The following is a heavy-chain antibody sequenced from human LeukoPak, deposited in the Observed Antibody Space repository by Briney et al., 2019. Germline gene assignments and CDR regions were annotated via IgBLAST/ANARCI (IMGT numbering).Heavy chain of an antibody. J-gene: IGHJ4*02. V-gene: IGHV3-7*03. Sequence: GGSLRLSCAASGFTFSSYWMSWVRQAPGQGLEWLANIKQDGREKYYVDSVKGRFTISRDNDKNSLYLQMNSLRADDTAVYYCARDPAGYCSSTSCFGYFDYWGQGTLVTVSS. CDR1: GFTFSSYW. CDR3: ARDPAGYCSSTSCFGYFDY. CDR2: IKQDGREK. D-gene: IGHD2-2*01.